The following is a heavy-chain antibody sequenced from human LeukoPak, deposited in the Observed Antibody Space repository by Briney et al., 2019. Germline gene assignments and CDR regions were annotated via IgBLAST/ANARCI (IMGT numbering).Heavy chain of an antibody. Sequence: PSETLSLPCTVSGGSISRGGYYWSWIRQPQGKGLEWIGYIYHSGSTYYNPSLKSRVTISVDRSKNQFSLKLSSVTAADTAVYYCARSLDVGYCSSTSCPFDYWGQGTLVTVSS. V-gene: IGHV4-30-2*01. CDR3: ARSLDVGYCSSTSCPFDY. J-gene: IGHJ4*02. CDR1: GGSISRGGYY. D-gene: IGHD2-2*01. CDR2: IYHSGST.